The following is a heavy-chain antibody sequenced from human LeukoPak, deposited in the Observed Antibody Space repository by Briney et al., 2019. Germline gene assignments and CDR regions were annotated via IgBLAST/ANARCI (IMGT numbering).Heavy chain of an antibody. V-gene: IGHV1-69*13. J-gene: IGHJ4*02. CDR2: IIPNFGTA. CDR3: ARDDPFYGSGVIDY. CDR1: GGTFSSYA. D-gene: IGHD3-10*01. Sequence: ASVKVSCKASGGTFSSYAISWVRQAPGPGLEWMGGIIPNFGTANYAQKFQGRVTITADESTSTAYMELSSLRSEDTAVYYCARDDPFYGSGVIDYWGQGTLVTVSS.